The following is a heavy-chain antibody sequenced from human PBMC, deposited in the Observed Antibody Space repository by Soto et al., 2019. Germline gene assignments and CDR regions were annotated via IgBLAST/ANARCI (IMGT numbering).Heavy chain of an antibody. V-gene: IGHV3-30*18. CDR1: GFTFSSYD. J-gene: IGHJ4*02. CDR2: ISYDGSNK. Sequence: QVQLVESGGGVVQPGRSLRLSCAASGFTFSSYDIHWVRQAPGKGLEWVAVISYDGSNKYYTDSVKGRFTISRDNSKNTLYLQMTSLRAEDTAVYYCAKDLRYFDWSPNFDYWGQGTLVTVSS. D-gene: IGHD3-9*01. CDR3: AKDLRYFDWSPNFDY.